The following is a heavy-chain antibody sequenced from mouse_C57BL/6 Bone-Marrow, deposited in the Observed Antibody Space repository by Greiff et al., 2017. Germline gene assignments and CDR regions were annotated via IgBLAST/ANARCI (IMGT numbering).Heavy chain of an antibody. CDR1: GYTFTDYE. D-gene: IGHD2-2*01. V-gene: IGHV1-15*01. CDR2: IDPETGGT. J-gene: IGHJ4*01. Sequence: QVQLQQPGAELVMPGASVTLSCKASGYTFTDYEMHWVKQTPVHGLEWIGAIDPETGGTAYNQKFKGKAILTADKSSSTAYMELRSLTSEDSAVYYCTDPIYYGYDDWGQGTAVTVSS. CDR3: TDPIYYGYDD.